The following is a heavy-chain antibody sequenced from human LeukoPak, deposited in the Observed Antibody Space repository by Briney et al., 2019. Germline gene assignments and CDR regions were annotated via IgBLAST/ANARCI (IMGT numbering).Heavy chain of an antibody. CDR2: IWYDGSNK. Sequence: GGSLRLSCAASGFTFSSYAMHWVRQAPGKGLEWVAVIWYDGSNKYYADSVKGRFTISRGNSKSTLYLQMNSLRAEDTAVYYCAKNSDYGDLYYFDYWGQGTLVTVSS. CDR1: GFTFSSYA. J-gene: IGHJ4*02. CDR3: AKNSDYGDLYYFDY. V-gene: IGHV3-33*06. D-gene: IGHD4/OR15-4a*01.